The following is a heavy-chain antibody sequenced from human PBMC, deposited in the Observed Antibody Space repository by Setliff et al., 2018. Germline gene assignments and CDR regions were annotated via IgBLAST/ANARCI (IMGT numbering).Heavy chain of an antibody. V-gene: IGHV4-39*07. J-gene: IGHJ3*02. Sequence: PSETLSLTCTVSGGSISSSSYYWGWIRQPPGKGLEWIGSIYYSGSTYYNPSLKSRVTISVDTSKNQFSLKLNYVTAADTAVYYCARALGYCSRTSCYADAFDIWGQGTMVTVSS. CDR1: GGSISSSSYY. D-gene: IGHD2-2*01. CDR2: IYYSGST. CDR3: ARALGYCSRTSCYADAFDI.